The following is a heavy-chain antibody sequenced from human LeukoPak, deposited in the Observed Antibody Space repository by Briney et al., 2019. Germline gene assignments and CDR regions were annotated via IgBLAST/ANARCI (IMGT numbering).Heavy chain of an antibody. Sequence: GGSLRLSCAASGFTFSSYAMSWVRQAPGKGPEWVSAISGSGGSTYYADSVKGRFTISRDNSKNTLYLQMNSLRAEDTAVYYCAKDRGYSYGYFDYWGQGTLVTVSS. CDR3: AKDRGYSYGYFDY. CDR2: ISGSGGST. J-gene: IGHJ4*02. D-gene: IGHD5-18*01. V-gene: IGHV3-23*01. CDR1: GFTFSSYA.